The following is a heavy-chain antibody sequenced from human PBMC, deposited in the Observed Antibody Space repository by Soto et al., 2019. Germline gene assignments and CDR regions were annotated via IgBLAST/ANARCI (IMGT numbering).Heavy chain of an antibody. Sequence: SETLSLTCTVSGGSISSYYWSWIRQPPGKGLEWIGYIYYSGSTNYNPSLKSRVTISVDTSKNQFSLKLSSVTAADTAVYYCARDQDRSGWDDDAFDIWGQGTMVTVSS. CDR1: GGSISSYY. J-gene: IGHJ3*02. D-gene: IGHD6-19*01. CDR3: ARDQDRSGWDDDAFDI. V-gene: IGHV4-59*01. CDR2: IYYSGST.